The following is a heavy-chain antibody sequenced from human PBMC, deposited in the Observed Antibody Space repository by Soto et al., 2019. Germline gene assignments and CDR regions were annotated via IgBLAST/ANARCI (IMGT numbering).Heavy chain of an antibody. V-gene: IGHV1-69*12. CDR1: GGTFSSYA. J-gene: IGHJ4*02. CDR2: IVPIVDTS. Sequence: QVQLVQSGAEVRQPASSVKVSCKTSGGTFSSYAISWVRQAPGQGLEWMGGIVPIVDTSTYAQKFQGRVTITGYESTSTVYMELSSLRSDDKAVYYCVRVVAIPGSPDNWGQGTMVTVSS. CDR3: VRVVAIPGSPDN. D-gene: IGHD2-15*01.